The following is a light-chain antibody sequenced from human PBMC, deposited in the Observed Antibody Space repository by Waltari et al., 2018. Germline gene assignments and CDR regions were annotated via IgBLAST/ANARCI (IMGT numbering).Light chain of an antibody. CDR3: AAWDDSLNGVI. Sequence: QSVLTQPPSASGTPGQRVTISCSGSSSNIGSNTVNWYQQLPGTAPKLLIYINNLPPSGVADRFSCSKSGTSASLTISGLQSEDECDYYCAAWDDSLNGVIFGGGTKLTVL. V-gene: IGLV1-44*01. CDR1: SSNIGSNT. J-gene: IGLJ2*01. CDR2: INN.